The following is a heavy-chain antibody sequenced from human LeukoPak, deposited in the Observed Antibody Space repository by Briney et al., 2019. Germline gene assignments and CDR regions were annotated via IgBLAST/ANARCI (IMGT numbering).Heavy chain of an antibody. CDR2: IIPILGTA. V-gene: IGHV1-69*11. Sequence: SVKVSCKASGGTLSSYAFSWVRQAPGQGLEWMGRIIPILGTANYAQKSQGRVTITTDESTSTAYVELSSLRSEDTAVYYCARDTPYYDSSGYPYWGQGTLVTVSS. CDR1: GGTLSSYA. CDR3: ARDTPYYDSSGYPY. J-gene: IGHJ4*02. D-gene: IGHD3-22*01.